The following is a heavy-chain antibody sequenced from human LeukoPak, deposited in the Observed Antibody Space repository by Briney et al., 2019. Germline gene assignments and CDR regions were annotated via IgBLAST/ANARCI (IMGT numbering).Heavy chain of an antibody. CDR1: GYTFTSYY. J-gene: IGHJ5*02. D-gene: IGHD6-19*01. CDR3: ARGKGGWYRRTQPFDP. V-gene: IGHV1-46*01. Sequence: GASVKVSCKASGYTFTSYYMHWVRQAPGQGLEWMGIINPSGGSTSYAQKFQGRVTMTRDMSTSTVYMELSGLRSEDTAVYYCARGKGGWYRRTQPFDPWGQGTLVTVSS. CDR2: INPSGGST.